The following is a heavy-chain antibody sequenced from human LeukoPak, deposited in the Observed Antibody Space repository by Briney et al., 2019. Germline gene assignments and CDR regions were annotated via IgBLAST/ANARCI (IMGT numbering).Heavy chain of an antibody. J-gene: IGHJ5*02. V-gene: IGHV4-39*01. CDR1: GCSISSSSYY. CDR2: IYYSGST. CDR3: ARADTIFGVLNWFDP. Sequence: SETLSLTCTVSGCSISSSSYYWGWIRQPPGKGLEWIGSIYYSGSTYYNPSLKSRVTISVDTSKNQFSLKLSSVTAADTAVYYCARADTIFGVLNWFDPWGQGTLVTVSS. D-gene: IGHD3-3*01.